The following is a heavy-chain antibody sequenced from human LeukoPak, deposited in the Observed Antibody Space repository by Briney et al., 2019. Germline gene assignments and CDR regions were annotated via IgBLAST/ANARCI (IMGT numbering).Heavy chain of an antibody. CDR1: GLTGSHNY. CDR3: AKSGGSSGLNWFDP. CDR2: IHTSGDT. V-gene: IGHV3-53*01. J-gene: IGHJ5*02. D-gene: IGHD3-22*01. Sequence: GGSLRLSCAASGLTGSHNYVSWVRQAPGKGLEWVSAIHTSGDTCYADSVKGRFTISRDNSKNTLYLQMNSLRAEDTAVYYCAKSGGSSGLNWFDPWGQGTLVTVSS.